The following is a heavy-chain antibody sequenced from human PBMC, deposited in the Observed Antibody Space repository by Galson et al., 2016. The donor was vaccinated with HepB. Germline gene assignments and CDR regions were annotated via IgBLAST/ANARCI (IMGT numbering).Heavy chain of an antibody. CDR3: TRQKIAARRHGLDV. CDR1: DFSFGSYY. CDR2: ISTTGSDI. D-gene: IGHD6-6*01. V-gene: IGHV3-21*01. Sequence: SLRLSCAASDFSFGSYYMNWVRQSPGKGLEWVSSISTTGSDIYYADSVKGRFTISRDNAKRSLFLQMGSLRAEDTAIYYCTRQKIAARRHGLDVWGQGTTVTVSS. J-gene: IGHJ6*02.